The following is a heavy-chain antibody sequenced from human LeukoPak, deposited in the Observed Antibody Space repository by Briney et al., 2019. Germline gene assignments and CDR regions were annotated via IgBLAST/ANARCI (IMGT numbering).Heavy chain of an antibody. V-gene: IGHV4-59*01. CDR2: IYYSGST. Sequence: SETLSLTCTVSGGSISSYYWSWIRQPPGKGLEWIGYIYYSGSTNYNPSLKSRVTISVDTSKNQFSLKLSSVTAADTAVYYCARAPATYYYDSSGYFDYWGQGTLVTVSS. CDR3: ARAPATYYYDSSGYFDY. CDR1: GGSISSYY. D-gene: IGHD3-22*01. J-gene: IGHJ4*02.